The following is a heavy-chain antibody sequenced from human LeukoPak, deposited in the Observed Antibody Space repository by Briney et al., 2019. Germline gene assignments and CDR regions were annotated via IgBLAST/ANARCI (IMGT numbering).Heavy chain of an antibody. V-gene: IGHV3-23*01. CDR3: ARDLYEAAAVPFDY. J-gene: IGHJ4*02. CDR2: ISGPGTNT. Sequence: PGGSLRLSCAASGFSFSSFVMTWVRQAPGKGLERVTGISGPGTNTYHADSVKGRFTISRDNAKNSLYLQMNSLRAEDTAVYYCARDLYEAAAVPFDYWGQGTLVTVSS. CDR1: GFSFSSFV. D-gene: IGHD6-13*01.